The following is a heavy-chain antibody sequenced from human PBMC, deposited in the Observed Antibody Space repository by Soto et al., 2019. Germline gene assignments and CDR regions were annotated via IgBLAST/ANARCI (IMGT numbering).Heavy chain of an antibody. D-gene: IGHD3-10*01. Sequence: PGGSMRLSRGASGFNFSSYWMSWISQAPGKGLEWVANIKQDGSEKYYVDSVKGRFTISRDNAKNSLYLQMNSLRAEDTAVYYCARDSRFGELFNYYMDVWGKGTTVTVSS. CDR3: ARDSRFGELFNYYMDV. CDR1: GFNFSSYW. CDR2: IKQDGSEK. J-gene: IGHJ6*03. V-gene: IGHV3-7*01.